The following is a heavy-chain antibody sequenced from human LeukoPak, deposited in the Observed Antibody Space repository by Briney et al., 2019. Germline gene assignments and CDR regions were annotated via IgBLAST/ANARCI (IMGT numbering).Heavy chain of an antibody. CDR3: ARAAKYSRLDY. CDR1: GGSISSSSYY. CDR2: IYYSGST. D-gene: IGHD6-13*01. Sequence: SETLSLTCTVSGGSISSSSYYWGWIRQPPRKGLEWIGSIYYSGSTYYNPSLKSRVTISVDTSKNQFSLKLSSVTAADTAVYYCARAAKYSRLDYWGQGTLVTVS. V-gene: IGHV4-39*01. J-gene: IGHJ4*02.